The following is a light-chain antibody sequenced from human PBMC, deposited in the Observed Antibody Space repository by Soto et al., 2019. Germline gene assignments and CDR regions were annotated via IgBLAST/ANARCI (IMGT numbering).Light chain of an antibody. V-gene: IGLV2-8*01. CDR2: EVT. J-gene: IGLJ2*01. CDR1: SSDIGGYNS. CDR3: SSYAGSNNVV. Sequence: QSALTQPPSASGSPGQSVTISCTGTSSDIGGYNSVSWYQQHPGKAPILMIYEVTKRPSGVPDRFSASKSGNTASLTVSGLQAEDEAEYYCSSYAGSNNVVFGGGTQLTVL.